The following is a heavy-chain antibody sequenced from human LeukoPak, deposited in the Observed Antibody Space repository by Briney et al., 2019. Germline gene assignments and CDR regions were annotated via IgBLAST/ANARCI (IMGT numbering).Heavy chain of an antibody. Sequence: ASVKVSCKASGYTFTGYYMHWVRQAPGQGLEWMGRINPNSGDTNYAQKFQGRVTMIRDTSTSTVYMELSSLRSEDTAVYYCARDRHLLDYWGQGTLVTVSS. CDR1: GYTFTGYY. D-gene: IGHD6-6*01. CDR2: INPNSGDT. V-gene: IGHV1-2*06. CDR3: ARDRHLLDY. J-gene: IGHJ4*02.